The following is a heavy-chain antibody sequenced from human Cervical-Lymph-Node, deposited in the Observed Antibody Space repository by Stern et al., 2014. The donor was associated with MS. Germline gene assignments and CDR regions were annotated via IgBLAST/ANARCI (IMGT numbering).Heavy chain of an antibody. Sequence: EVQLVESGGGLIQPGGSLRLSCAASGFTVRTNHVTWVRQAPGKGLECVSVIYSGGGTYYADSVKGRFTISRDNSKNTVYLQMNSLRVEDTAVYYCSSDVGNYYYDKDVWGQGTTVTVSS. J-gene: IGHJ6*02. CDR1: GFTVRTNH. V-gene: IGHV3-53*01. CDR2: IYSGGGT. CDR3: SSDVGNYYYDKDV.